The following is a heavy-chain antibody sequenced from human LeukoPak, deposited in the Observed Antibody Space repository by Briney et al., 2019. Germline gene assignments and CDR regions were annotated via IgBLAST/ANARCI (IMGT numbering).Heavy chain of an antibody. D-gene: IGHD4-23*01. Sequence: KPSETLSLTCTVSGGSIISSTYYWGWIRQPPGKGLEWIGSIYYSGTTYYNPSLKSRVTISVDTSKKQFSLRVSSVIAADTAVYYCARGGWTTVVTRFDSWGQGTLVTVSS. CDR3: ARGGWTTVVTRFDS. CDR2: IYYSGTT. CDR1: GGSIISSTYY. V-gene: IGHV4-39*07. J-gene: IGHJ4*02.